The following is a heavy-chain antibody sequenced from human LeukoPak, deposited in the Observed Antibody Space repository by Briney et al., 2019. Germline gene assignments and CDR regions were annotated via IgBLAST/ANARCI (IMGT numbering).Heavy chain of an antibody. CDR2: ISAYNGNT. V-gene: IGHV1-18*01. D-gene: IGHD6-19*01. CDR3: ARVPYGKQWLVRREYYFDY. CDR1: GYTFTSYG. Sequence: GASVKVSCKASGYTFTSYGISWVRQAPGQGLEWMGWISAYNGNTNYAQKLQGRVTITRDTSTSTVYMELSSLRSEDTAVYYCARVPYGKQWLVRREYYFDYWGQGTLVTVSS. J-gene: IGHJ4*02.